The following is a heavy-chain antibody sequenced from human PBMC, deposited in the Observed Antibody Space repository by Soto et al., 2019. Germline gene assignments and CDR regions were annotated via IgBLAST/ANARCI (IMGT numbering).Heavy chain of an antibody. CDR3: ARVHCSTTTCHVQAFDS. Sequence: EVQLVESGGGLAQPGGSVRLSSAACGFTFRSYEMNWVRQAPGKTLEWVSYISSGGDSSYYADSVKGRFTISRDNAKNSLYLQMNSLRVEDTAVYYCARVHCSTTTCHVQAFDSWGQGTLVTVSS. CDR2: ISSGGDSS. J-gene: IGHJ4*02. CDR1: GFTFRSYE. V-gene: IGHV3-48*03. D-gene: IGHD2-2*01.